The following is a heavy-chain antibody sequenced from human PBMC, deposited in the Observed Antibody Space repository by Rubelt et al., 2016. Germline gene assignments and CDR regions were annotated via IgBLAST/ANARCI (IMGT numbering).Heavy chain of an antibody. Sequence: QVQLVQSGAEVKKPGASVKVSCKASGYTFTSYAMHWVRQAPGQRLEWMGWINAGNGNTKYSQKFQGRVTSTRDTSASTAYMELSSLRSEVTAVYYCARSKDTAMVTDADWYFDLWGRGTLVTVSS. J-gene: IGHJ2*01. CDR1: GYTFTSYA. V-gene: IGHV1-3*01. CDR3: ARSKDTAMVTDADWYFDL. D-gene: IGHD5-18*01. CDR2: INAGNGNT.